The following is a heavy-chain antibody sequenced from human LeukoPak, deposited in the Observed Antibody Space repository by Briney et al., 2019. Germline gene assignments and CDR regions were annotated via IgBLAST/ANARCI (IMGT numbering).Heavy chain of an antibody. CDR3: ARVGGDIVVVPAAIGAFDI. D-gene: IGHD2-2*02. Sequence: SETLSLTCTVSGGSISSYYWSWTRQPPGKGLEWIGYIYYSGSTNYNPSLKSRVTISVDTSKNQFSLKLSSVTAADTAVYYCARVGGDIVVVPAAIGAFDIWGQGTMVTVSS. CDR1: GGSISSYY. V-gene: IGHV4-59*01. CDR2: IYYSGST. J-gene: IGHJ3*02.